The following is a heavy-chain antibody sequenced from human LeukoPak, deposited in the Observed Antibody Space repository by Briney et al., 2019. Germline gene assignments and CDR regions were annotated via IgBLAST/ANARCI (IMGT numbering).Heavy chain of an antibody. V-gene: IGHV4-59*01. J-gene: IGHJ4*02. CDR1: GGSISSYY. CDR2: IYYSGST. CDR3: ATVHKNAADY. Sequence: SETLSLTCTVSGGSISSYYWSWIRQPPGKGLEWIGYIYYSGSTNYKPSLKSRLTISVDPSKNQFSLKLSSVTAADTAVYYCATVHKNAADYWGQGTLVTVSS. D-gene: IGHD2-2*01.